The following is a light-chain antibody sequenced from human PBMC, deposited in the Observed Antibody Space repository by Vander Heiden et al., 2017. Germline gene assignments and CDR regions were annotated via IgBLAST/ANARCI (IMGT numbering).Light chain of an antibody. J-gene: IGKJ2*01. CDR1: QSVIYNSNDKNY. CDR2: WAS. Sequence: DTVMTQCQDSLDVSLGERATINCKSSQSVIYNSNDKNYLAWYQQTAGQPPNLLISWASTRESGVPDRFSGSVSGTYFTLTISSLQAEDVAVYYCQQYYSPPYTFGQGTKV. V-gene: IGKV4-1*01. CDR3: QQYYSPPYT.